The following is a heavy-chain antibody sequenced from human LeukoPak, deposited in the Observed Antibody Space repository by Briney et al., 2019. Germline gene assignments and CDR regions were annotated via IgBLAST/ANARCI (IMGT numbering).Heavy chain of an antibody. CDR1: GGSFSGYY. D-gene: IGHD3-22*01. CDR3: ARVGKGYYYDSSGYSTPGQIDY. Sequence: PSETLSLTCAVYGGSFSGYYWSWIRQPPGKGLEWIGEINHSGSTNYNPSLKSRVTISVDTSKNQFSLKLSSVTAADTAVYYCARVGKGYYYDSSGYSTPGQIDYWGQGTLVTVSS. V-gene: IGHV4-34*01. CDR2: INHSGST. J-gene: IGHJ4*02.